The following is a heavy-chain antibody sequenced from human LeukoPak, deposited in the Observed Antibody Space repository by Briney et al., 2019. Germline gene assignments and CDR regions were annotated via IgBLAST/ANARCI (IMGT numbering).Heavy chain of an antibody. V-gene: IGHV3-74*01. CDR3: ASHRVVRGVFDP. D-gene: IGHD3-10*01. CDR1: GFTFSTYW. J-gene: IGHJ5*02. CDR2: SKSDGSSA. Sequence: GGSLRLSCEASGFTFSTYWMHWVRQAPGKGQLWVSRSKSDGSSATYADSVKGRFNISRDNAKNTLYLQMNSLRAEDTAVYYCASHRVVRGVFDPWGQGTLVTVSS.